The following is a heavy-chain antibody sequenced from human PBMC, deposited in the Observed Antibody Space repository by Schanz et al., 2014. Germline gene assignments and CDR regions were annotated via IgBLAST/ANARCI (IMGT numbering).Heavy chain of an antibody. Sequence: EVQLVESGGNLVKPGGSLRLSCAASGFTFSDYSMNWVRQAPGKGLEWVSSLTSGSSYIYYADSVKGRFTISRDNAKNSLYLQMNSLRAEDTAVYYCVREDMVRGIRAFDIWGQGTMVTVSS. V-gene: IGHV3-21*01. J-gene: IGHJ3*02. CDR3: VREDMVRGIRAFDI. D-gene: IGHD3-10*01. CDR2: LTSGSSYI. CDR1: GFTFSDYS.